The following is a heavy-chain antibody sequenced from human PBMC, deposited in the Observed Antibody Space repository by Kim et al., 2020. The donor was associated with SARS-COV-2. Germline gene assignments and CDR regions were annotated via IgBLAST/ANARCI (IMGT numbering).Heavy chain of an antibody. CDR2: IYSGGST. CDR1: GFTVSSNY. CDR3: ARDKTENAFDI. J-gene: IGHJ3*02. V-gene: IGHV3-53*01. Sequence: GGSLRLSCAASGFTVSSNYMSWVRQAPGKGLEWVSVIYSGGSTYYADSVKGRFTISRDNSKNTLYLQMNSLRAEDTAVYYCARDKTENAFDIWGQGTMVTVSS.